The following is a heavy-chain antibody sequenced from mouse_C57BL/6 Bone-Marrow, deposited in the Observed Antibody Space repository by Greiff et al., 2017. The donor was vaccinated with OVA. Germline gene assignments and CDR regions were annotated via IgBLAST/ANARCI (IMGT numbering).Heavy chain of an antibody. J-gene: IGHJ3*01. CDR3: ARPWFAY. CDR2: INPSRGRT. Sequence: VQLQQSGAELARPGASVKMSCKASGYTFTSYTMPWVKQRPGQGLEWIGDINPSRGRTKYNQKFKSKATLTVDKSSSTAYMQLSSLTSEDSAVYYCARPWFAYWGQGTLLTVSA. V-gene: IGHV1-4*01. CDR1: GYTFTSYT.